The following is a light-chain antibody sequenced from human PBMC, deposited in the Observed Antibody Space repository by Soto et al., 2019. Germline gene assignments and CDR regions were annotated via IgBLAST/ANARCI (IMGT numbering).Light chain of an antibody. CDR2: GSA. CDR1: SSNIGAGYD. J-gene: IGLJ3*02. CDR3: QSYDSSLTGSV. V-gene: IGLV1-40*01. Sequence: QPVLTQPPSVSGAPGHRVTISCTGTSSNIGAGYDVHWYQQLPGTAPKLLIYGSANRPSGVPDRISGSKSGTSASLVITGLQSEDEADYYCQSYDSSLTGSVFGGGTKLTVL.